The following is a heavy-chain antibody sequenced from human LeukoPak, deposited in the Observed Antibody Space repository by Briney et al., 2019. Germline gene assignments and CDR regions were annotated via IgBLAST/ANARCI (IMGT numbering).Heavy chain of an antibody. J-gene: IGHJ5*02. CDR3: ASTKRRGYRMPLLRFDP. D-gene: IGHD5-18*01. Sequence: SETLSLTCTVSGGSISSGDYYWSWIRQPPGKGLEWIGYIYYSGSTYYNPSLKSRVTISVDTSKNQFSLKLSSVTAADTAVYYCASTKRRGYRMPLLRFDPWGQGTLVTVSS. V-gene: IGHV4-30-4*01. CDR2: IYYSGST. CDR1: GGSISSGDYY.